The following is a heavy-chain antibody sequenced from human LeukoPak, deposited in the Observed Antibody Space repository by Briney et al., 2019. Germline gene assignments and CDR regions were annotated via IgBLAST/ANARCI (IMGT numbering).Heavy chain of an antibody. J-gene: IGHJ4*02. V-gene: IGHV3-48*01. CDR3: AREFTYYYDSCGYFNY. CDR1: GFTFSSHS. CDR2: ASSSAATI. Sequence: PGGSLRLSCAASGFTFSSHSMSWVRHAPEEGLERIAYASSSAATIFDAASVRGRFTIARATAKSSRYLKMSSLRVEDTAIYYCAREFTYYYDSCGYFNYWGRGTLVTVSS. D-gene: IGHD3-22*01.